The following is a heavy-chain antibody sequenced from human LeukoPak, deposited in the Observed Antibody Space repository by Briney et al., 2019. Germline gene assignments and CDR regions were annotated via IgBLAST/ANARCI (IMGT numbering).Heavy chain of an antibody. CDR1: GFTFSNYA. V-gene: IGHV3-23*01. Sequence: GGSLRLSCAASGFTFSNYAMSWVRQAPGKGLDWVSTISPSDSSTYYADSVKGRFTISRDNSKNTLYLQMNSLRAEDTAVYYCAKRGSGEYYWGQGTLVTVSS. J-gene: IGHJ4*02. CDR2: ISPSDSST. D-gene: IGHD6-19*01. CDR3: AKRGSGEYY.